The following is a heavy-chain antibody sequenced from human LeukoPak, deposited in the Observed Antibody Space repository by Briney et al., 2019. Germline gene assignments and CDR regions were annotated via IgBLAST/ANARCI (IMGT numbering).Heavy chain of an antibody. CDR2: ISYDGSNK. J-gene: IGHJ5*02. D-gene: IGHD6-13*01. Sequence: GSLRLSCAASGFTFSSYSMNWVRQAPGKGLEWVAVISYDGSNKYYADSVKGRFTISRDNSKNTLYLQMNSLRAEDTAVYYCARVGGYSSSWYESDPWGQGTLVTVSS. CDR1: GFTFSSYS. V-gene: IGHV3-30-3*01. CDR3: ARVGGYSSSWYESDP.